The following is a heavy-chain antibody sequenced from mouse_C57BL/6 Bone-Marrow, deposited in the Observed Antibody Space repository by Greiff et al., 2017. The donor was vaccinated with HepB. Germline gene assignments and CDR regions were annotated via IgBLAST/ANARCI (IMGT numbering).Heavy chain of an antibody. CDR2: IYPGSGNT. D-gene: IGHD3-2*02. J-gene: IGHJ3*01. CDR3: ARWGQLRLRKAWFAY. CDR1: GYTFTDYY. Sequence: VQLQQSGAELVRPGASVKLSCKASGYTFTDYYINWVKQRPGQGLEWIARIYPGSGNTYYNEKFKGKATLTAEKSSSTAYMQLSSLTSEDSAVYFCARWGQLRLRKAWFAYWGQGTLVTVSA. V-gene: IGHV1-76*01.